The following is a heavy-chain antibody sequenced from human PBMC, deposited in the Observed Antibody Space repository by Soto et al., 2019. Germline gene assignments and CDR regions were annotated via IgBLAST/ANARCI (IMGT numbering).Heavy chain of an antibody. CDR3: ARGLAAAARRPSGMDV. CDR1: GGTFSSYA. CDR2: IIPIFGTT. D-gene: IGHD6-13*01. V-gene: IGHV1-69*13. J-gene: IGHJ6*02. Sequence: SVKVSCKASGGTFSSYAISWVRQAPGQGLEWMGGIIPIFGTTNYAQKFQGRVTITADESTSTAYMELSSLRSEDTAEYYCARGLAAAARRPSGMDVWGQGTTVTVSS.